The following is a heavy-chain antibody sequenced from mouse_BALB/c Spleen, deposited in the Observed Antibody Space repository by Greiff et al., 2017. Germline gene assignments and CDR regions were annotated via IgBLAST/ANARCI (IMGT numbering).Heavy chain of an antibody. D-gene: IGHD1-1*01. Sequence: VQLQQPGAELVRPGASVKLSCKASGYTFTSYWINWVKQRPGQGLEWIGNIYPSDSYTNYNQKFKDKATLTVDKSSSTAYMQLSSPTSEDSAVYYCTRSTVVLYWYFDVWGAGTTVTVSS. CDR3: TRSTVVLYWYFDV. V-gene: IGHV1-69*02. J-gene: IGHJ1*01. CDR1: GYTFTSYW. CDR2: IYPSDSYT.